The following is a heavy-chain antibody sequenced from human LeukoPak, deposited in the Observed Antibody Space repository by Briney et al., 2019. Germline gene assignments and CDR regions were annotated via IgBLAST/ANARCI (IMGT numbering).Heavy chain of an antibody. V-gene: IGHV3-11*04. Sequence: GGSLRLSCAASEFTFSDYYMTWIRQAPGKGLEWHSHISSTGTTKYYADSVKGRFTISRDNAKNSLYLQMNSLRAEDTAVYYCARHVLLWFGELSGFDYWGQGTLVTVSS. D-gene: IGHD3-10*01. J-gene: IGHJ4*02. CDR1: EFTFSDYY. CDR3: ARHVLLWFGELSGFDY. CDR2: ISSTGTTK.